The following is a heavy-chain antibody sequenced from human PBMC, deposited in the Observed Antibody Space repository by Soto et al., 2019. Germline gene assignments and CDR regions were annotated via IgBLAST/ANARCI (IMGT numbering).Heavy chain of an antibody. CDR2: IGVGSGNT. CDR3: EAEYYDSSSYSLVTPFDY. D-gene: IGHD3-22*01. V-gene: IGHV1-58*01. CDR1: GFTFTSSA. J-gene: IGHJ4*02. Sequence: QMQLVQSGPEVKKPGTSVKVSCKASGFTFTSSAVQWVRQARGQRLEWIGWIGVGSGNTNYAQKFQERVTITRDMTTSTAYMELSSLRSQDTAVYYCEAEYYDSSSYSLVTPFDYWGQGPLVTVSS.